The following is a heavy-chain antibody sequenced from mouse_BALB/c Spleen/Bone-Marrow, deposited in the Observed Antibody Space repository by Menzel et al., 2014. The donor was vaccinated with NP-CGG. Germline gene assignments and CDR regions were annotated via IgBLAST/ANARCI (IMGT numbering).Heavy chain of an antibody. Sequence: VQLQQSGAELVKPGASVKLSCTASGFNIKDTYMHWVKQRPEQGLEWIGRIDPANGNTNYDPRFQGKATITADASSNTAYLQLSSLTSEDTAVYSCARYGGRYYAMDYWGQGTSVTVSS. J-gene: IGHJ4*01. CDR2: IDPANGNT. CDR3: ARYGGRYYAMDY. CDR1: GFNIKDTY. V-gene: IGHV14-3*02. D-gene: IGHD1-1*01.